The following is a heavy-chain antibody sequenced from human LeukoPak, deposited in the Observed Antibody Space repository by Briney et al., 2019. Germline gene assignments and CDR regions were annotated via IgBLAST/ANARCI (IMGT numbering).Heavy chain of an antibody. V-gene: IGHV1-2*02. CDR2: INPNSGGT. J-gene: IGHJ3*02. CDR3: ARSISSGWYPDAFDI. D-gene: IGHD6-19*01. CDR1: GYTFTGYY. Sequence: ASVKVSCKASGYTFTGYYMHWVRQAPGQGLEWMGWINPNSGGTNYAQKFQGRVNMTRDTSISTAYMELSRLRSDDTAVYYCARSISSGWYPDAFDIWGQGTMVTVSS.